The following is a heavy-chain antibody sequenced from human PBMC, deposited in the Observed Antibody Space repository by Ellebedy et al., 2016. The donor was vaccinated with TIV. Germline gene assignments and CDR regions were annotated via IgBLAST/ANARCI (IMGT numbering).Heavy chain of an antibody. CDR1: GFTLSNYW. CDR3: ARDHRNVKTAVVVSDY. J-gene: IGHJ4*02. V-gene: IGHV3-74*01. D-gene: IGHD5-18*01. Sequence: PGGSLRLSCAASGFTLSNYWMHWVRQAPGKGLVWVSRIHNDESTYYADSVKGRFTISRDNVKNTLYLQMNSLTAEDTAVYYCARDHRNVKTAVVVSDYWGQGALVTVSS. CDR2: IHNDEST.